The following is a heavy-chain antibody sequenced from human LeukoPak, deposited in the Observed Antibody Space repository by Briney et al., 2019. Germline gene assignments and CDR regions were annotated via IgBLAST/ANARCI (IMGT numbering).Heavy chain of an antibody. CDR2: IYYSGST. V-gene: IGHV4-31*03. D-gene: IGHD7-27*01. CDR3: ARCPSAGEFDY. Sequence: PSQTLSLTCTVSGGSISSGGYYWSWIRQHPGKGPGWIGYIYYSGSTYYNPSLKSRVTISVDTSKNQFSLKLSSVTAADTAVYYCARCPSAGEFDYWGQGTLVTVSS. J-gene: IGHJ4*02. CDR1: GGSISSGGYY.